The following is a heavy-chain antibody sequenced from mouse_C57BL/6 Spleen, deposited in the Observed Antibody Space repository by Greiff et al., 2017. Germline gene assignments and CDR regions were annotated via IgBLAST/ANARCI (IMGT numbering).Heavy chain of an antibody. CDR3: TRWDGNYLAWFAY. V-gene: IGHV1-15*01. D-gene: IGHD2-1*01. Sequence: VQLQQSGAELVRPGASVTLSCKASGYTFTDYEMHWVKQTPVHGLEWIGAIDPETGGTAYNQKFKGQAILTADKSSSTAYMELRSLTSEDSAVYYCTRWDGNYLAWFAYWGQGTLVTVSA. J-gene: IGHJ3*01. CDR2: IDPETGGT. CDR1: GYTFTDYE.